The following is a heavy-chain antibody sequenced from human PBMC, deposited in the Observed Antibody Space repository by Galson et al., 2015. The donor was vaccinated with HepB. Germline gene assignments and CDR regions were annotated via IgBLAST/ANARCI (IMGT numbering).Heavy chain of an antibody. J-gene: IGHJ5*02. CDR2: ISAYNRKT. Sequence: SCKASGYTFSSYSITWLRQAPGQGLEWMGWISAYNRKTNYAQKLQGRVTMTTATSTSTAYMELRSLRSDDTAVYYCARGALVLGVGGTQTNGFGPWGQGTLVTVSS. CDR3: ARGALVLGVGGTQTNGFGP. V-gene: IGHV1-18*04. CDR1: GYTFSSYS. D-gene: IGHD2-15*01.